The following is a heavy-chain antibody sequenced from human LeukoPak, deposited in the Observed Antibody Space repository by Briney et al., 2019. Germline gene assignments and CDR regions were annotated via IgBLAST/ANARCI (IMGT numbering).Heavy chain of an antibody. J-gene: IGHJ5*02. CDR3: ASSPGGYYDSSGYYRQFGWFDP. D-gene: IGHD3-22*01. CDR2: INPSGGST. V-gene: IGHV1-46*01. CDR1: GYTFTSYY. Sequence: ASVKVSCKASGYTFTSYYMHWVRQAPGQGLEWMGIINPSGGSTSYAQKFQGRVTMTRDMSTSTVYMELSSLRSEDTAVYYCASSPGGYYDSSGYYRQFGWFDPWGQGTLVTVSS.